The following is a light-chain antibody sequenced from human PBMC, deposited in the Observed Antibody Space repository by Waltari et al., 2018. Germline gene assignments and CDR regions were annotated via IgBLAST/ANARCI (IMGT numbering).Light chain of an antibody. CDR2: VNSGGSH. J-gene: IGLJ3*02. CDR3: QTGGHGTWV. CDR1: SGHSSNI. Sequence: QLVLTQSPSASASLGASVKLTCTLSSGHSSNIIAWLQQKPEKGPRYLMKVNSGGSHSKGDEIPDRFSGSSSGAERYLTISTVQSEDEADYYCQTGGHGTWVFGGGTKLTVL. V-gene: IGLV4-69*01.